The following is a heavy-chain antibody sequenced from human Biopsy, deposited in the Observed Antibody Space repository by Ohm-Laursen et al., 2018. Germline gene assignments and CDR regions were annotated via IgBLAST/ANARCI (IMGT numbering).Heavy chain of an antibody. CDR1: GFTFSSYA. V-gene: IGHV3-23*03. Sequence: SLRLSCAASGFTFSSYAMNWARQAPGKGLEWVSIIYLDGNTYYTDSVKGRFTISRDNSKNALYLQMNSLRPADTAKYYCVRGRAYWGQGTLVTVSS. CDR2: IYLDGNT. CDR3: VRGRAY. J-gene: IGHJ4*02.